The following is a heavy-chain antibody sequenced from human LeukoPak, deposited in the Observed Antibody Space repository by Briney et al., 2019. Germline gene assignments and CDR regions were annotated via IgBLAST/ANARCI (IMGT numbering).Heavy chain of an antibody. CDR1: GFTFSNYW. Sequence: GGSLRLSCAASGFTFSNYWMSWVRQAPGKGLEWVANINQDGNKKHYIDSVKGRFTISRDNAKNSLYLQMNSLRAEDTAVYYCAREILGFGESGAFDIWGQGTMVTVSS. J-gene: IGHJ3*02. D-gene: IGHD3-10*01. CDR2: INQDGNKK. V-gene: IGHV3-7*03. CDR3: AREILGFGESGAFDI.